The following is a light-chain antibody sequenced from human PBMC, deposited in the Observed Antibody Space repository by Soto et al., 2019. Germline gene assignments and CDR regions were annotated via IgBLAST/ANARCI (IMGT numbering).Light chain of an antibody. CDR3: RHHNSYSQT. CDR1: QSIRYY. J-gene: IGKJ1*01. CDR2: GVS. V-gene: IGKV1-5*01. Sequence: DIQLTQSPPTLSASVGDRVTITCRASQSIRYYLAWYQQMPGKSPKLLIYGVSSLQSGAPSRFSGSGSGTEFSLTISSLHPDDFATYFCRHHNSYSQTFGHGTKVDIK.